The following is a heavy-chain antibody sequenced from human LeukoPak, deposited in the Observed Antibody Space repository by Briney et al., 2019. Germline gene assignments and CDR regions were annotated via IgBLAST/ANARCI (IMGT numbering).Heavy chain of an antibody. CDR1: GGTFSSYA. CDR2: ISAYNGNT. CDR3: ARDDGGGASGIAEPLYFDY. V-gene: IGHV1-18*01. Sequence: ASVKVSCKASGGTFSSYAISWVRQAPGQGLEWMGWISAYNGNTNYAQKLQGRVTMTTDTSTSTAYMELRSLRSDDTAVYYCARDDGGGASGIAEPLYFDYWGQGTLVTVSS. D-gene: IGHD1-14*01. J-gene: IGHJ4*02.